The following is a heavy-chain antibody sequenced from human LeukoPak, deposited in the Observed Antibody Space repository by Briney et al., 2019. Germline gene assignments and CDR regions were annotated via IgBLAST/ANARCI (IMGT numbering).Heavy chain of an antibody. D-gene: IGHD3-22*01. CDR1: GFTFDDYG. V-gene: IGHV3-20*04. CDR3: ARGSYYDNSGASDY. J-gene: IGHJ4*02. CDR2: INWNADST. Sequence: GGPLRLPCAASGFTFDDYGMIWVRQAPGKGLEWVSGINWNADSTGYADSVKGRFTISRDNAKNSLYLQMNSLRAEDTALYYCARGSYYDNSGASDYWGQGTMVTVSS.